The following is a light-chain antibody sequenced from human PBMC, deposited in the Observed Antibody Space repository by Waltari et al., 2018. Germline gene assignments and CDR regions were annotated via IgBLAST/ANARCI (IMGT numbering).Light chain of an antibody. CDR1: QGRSNY. CDR2: ATS. J-gene: IGKJ2*01. V-gene: IGKV1-9*01. CDR3: QQLNSYSLIT. Sequence: DIQLTQSPSLLSASLGDRVTITCRASQGRSNYLAWYQQQPGKAPKLLISATSTLQSGVPSRFSGSGSGTEFTLTISDLQPEDFTTYYCQQLNSYSLITFGQGTKLDIK.